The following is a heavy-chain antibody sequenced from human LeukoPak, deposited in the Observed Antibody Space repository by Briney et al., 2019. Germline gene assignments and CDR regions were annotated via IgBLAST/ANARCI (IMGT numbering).Heavy chain of an antibody. D-gene: IGHD3-3*01. Sequence: RQAPGKGLEWVXXIRSKAYGGTTEYAASVKGRFTISRDDSKSIAYLQMNSLKTEDTAVYYCTRDPPGYDFWSGYPFDYWGQGTLVTVSS. V-gene: IGHV3-49*02. CDR2: IRSKAYGGTT. CDR3: TRDPPGYDFWSGYPFDY. J-gene: IGHJ4*02.